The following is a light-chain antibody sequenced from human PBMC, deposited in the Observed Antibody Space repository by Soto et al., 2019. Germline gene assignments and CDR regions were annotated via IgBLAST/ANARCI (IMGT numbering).Light chain of an antibody. CDR1: QSLVHSDGNTY. CDR3: MQGTYWGT. V-gene: IGKV2-30*02. Sequence: DVVMTQSPLSLPVTLGQPASISCRSSQSLVHSDGNTYLNWFQQRPGQSPRRLIYKVSNRDSGVPERFSGSGSGTDFTLRISRVEADDVGIYYCMQGTYWGTFGQGTKVEI. J-gene: IGKJ1*01. CDR2: KVS.